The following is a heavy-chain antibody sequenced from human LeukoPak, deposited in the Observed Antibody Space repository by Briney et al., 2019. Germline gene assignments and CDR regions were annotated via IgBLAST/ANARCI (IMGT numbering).Heavy chain of an antibody. CDR2: ISYDGSNK. D-gene: IGHD1-26*01. CDR3: SKGLDLVGVRFDY. J-gene: IGHJ4*02. CDR1: GFTFSNCG. Sequence: GGSLRLSCASPGFTFSNCGMYWVRQAPGKGLEWVAVISYDGSNKYYVDSVKGRFTISRNNSKNTLYLQMNSLSTEATAVYYCSKGLDLVGVRFDYWGQGTLVTVSS. V-gene: IGHV3-30*18.